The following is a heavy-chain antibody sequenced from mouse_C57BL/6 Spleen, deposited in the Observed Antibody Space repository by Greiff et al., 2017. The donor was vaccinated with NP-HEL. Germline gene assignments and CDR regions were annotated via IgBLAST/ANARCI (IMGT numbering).Heavy chain of an antibody. Sequence: QVQLQQSGAELARPGASVKLSCKASGYTFTSYGISWVKQRTGQGLAWIGELYPRSGNTYYNEKFKGKATLTADKSSSTAYMALRSLTSEDSAFYFCARFRSGYGDYLDYWGQGTTLTVSS. CDR3: ARFRSGYGDYLDY. D-gene: IGHD3-2*02. CDR2: LYPRSGNT. J-gene: IGHJ2*01. CDR1: GYTFTSYG. V-gene: IGHV1-81*01.